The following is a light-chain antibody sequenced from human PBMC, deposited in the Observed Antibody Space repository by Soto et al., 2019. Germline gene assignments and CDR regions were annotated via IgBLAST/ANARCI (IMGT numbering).Light chain of an antibody. CDR1: QSVTTSF. V-gene: IGKV3-20*01. CDR2: AAS. Sequence: EIVLTHSPGTLSLSPGERATLSCRASQSVTTSFLAWYQQKPGQAPRLLIYAASSRATGIPDRFSGSGSGTHFTLTIRRLEPEDFAVYYCQHYGRSPTFGQGTKVEIK. J-gene: IGKJ1*01. CDR3: QHYGRSPT.